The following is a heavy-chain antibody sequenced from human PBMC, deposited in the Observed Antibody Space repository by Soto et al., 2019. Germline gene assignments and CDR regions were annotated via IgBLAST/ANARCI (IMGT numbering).Heavy chain of an antibody. Sequence: ASVKVSCKASGYTFTGYYMHWLRQAPGQGLEWMGWINPNSGGTNYAQKFQGRVTMTRDTSISTAYMELSRLRSDDTAVYYCARDRYYDSSGYYLFDYWGQGTLVTVSS. D-gene: IGHD3-22*01. V-gene: IGHV1-2*02. CDR2: INPNSGGT. CDR1: GYTFTGYY. J-gene: IGHJ4*02. CDR3: ARDRYYDSSGYYLFDY.